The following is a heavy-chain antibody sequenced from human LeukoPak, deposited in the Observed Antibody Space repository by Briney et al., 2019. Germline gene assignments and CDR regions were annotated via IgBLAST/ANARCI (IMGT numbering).Heavy chain of an antibody. J-gene: IGHJ4*02. CDR3: AREPYDSSPDSFDC. CDR1: GFTFNSYA. D-gene: IGHD3-22*01. V-gene: IGHV3-23*01. CDR2: ISCSGGRA. Sequence: GGSLRLSCAASGFTFNSYAMAWVRQAPGKGLEWVSSISCSGGRAYYADSVKGRFTISRDNSWNTVSLQMKSLRAEDRAVYYCAREPYDSSPDSFDCWGQGTLVTVSS.